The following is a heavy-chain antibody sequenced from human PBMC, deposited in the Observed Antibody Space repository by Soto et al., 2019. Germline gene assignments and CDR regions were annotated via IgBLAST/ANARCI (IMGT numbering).Heavy chain of an antibody. D-gene: IGHD6-13*01. Sequence: QVQLVQSGAEVKKPGASVKVSCKAYGYTFTGYDINWVRQATGQGLEWMGWMNPNSGNTGYAQKFQGRVTMSRNTSISTAYMELSSLRSEDTFVFYCARISPVAAAGWGQRFLVTVS. V-gene: IGHV1-8*01. CDR1: GYTFTGYD. CDR2: MNPNSGNT. J-gene: IGHJ4*02. CDR3: ARISPVAAAG.